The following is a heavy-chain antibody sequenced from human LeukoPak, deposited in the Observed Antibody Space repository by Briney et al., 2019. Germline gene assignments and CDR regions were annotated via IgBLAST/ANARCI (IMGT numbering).Heavy chain of an antibody. J-gene: IGHJ4*02. CDR1: GYTFTGYY. D-gene: IGHD1-26*01. V-gene: IGHV1-2*02. CDR3: ARRRDLYSGSYYPFDY. CDR2: INPNSGDT. Sequence: ASVKVSCKASGYTFTGYYMHWVRQAPGQGLEWMGWINPNSGDTNYAQKFQGRVTMTRDTSISTAYMELSRLRSDDTAMYYCARRRDLYSGSYYPFDYWGQGTLVTVSS.